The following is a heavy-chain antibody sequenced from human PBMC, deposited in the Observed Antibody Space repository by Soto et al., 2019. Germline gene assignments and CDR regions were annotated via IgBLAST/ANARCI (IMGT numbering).Heavy chain of an antibody. CDR2: MNQDGSEK. Sequence: GGSLRLSCAASGFTFSTYWMSWVRQAPGKGLEWVANMNQDGSEKNYLDSVKGRFTISRDNAKNSLYLQMSGLRAEDTAVYYCARDRGYSCFDYWGQGTLVTVSS. D-gene: IGHD4-4*01. CDR3: ARDRGYSCFDY. V-gene: IGHV3-7*03. CDR1: GFTFSTYW. J-gene: IGHJ4*02.